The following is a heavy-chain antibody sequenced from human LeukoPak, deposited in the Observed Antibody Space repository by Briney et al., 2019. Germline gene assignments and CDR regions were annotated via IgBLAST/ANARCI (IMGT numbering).Heavy chain of an antibody. CDR3: AREGGPYRPLDY. V-gene: IGHV4-4*02. Sequence: SGTLSLTCGVSGGSITSTNYWTWVRQPPGKGLEWIGEVNLQGSTNYNPSLMGRVAISVDMSENHSSLQLTSVTAADTAVYYCAREGGPYRPLDYSGQGTLVTVSS. J-gene: IGHJ4*02. CDR2: VNLQGST. CDR1: GGSITSTNY.